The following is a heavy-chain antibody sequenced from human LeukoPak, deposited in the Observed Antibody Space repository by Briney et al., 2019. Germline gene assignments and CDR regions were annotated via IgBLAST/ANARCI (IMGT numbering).Heavy chain of an antibody. CDR3: ARRAYNWGAFDI. V-gene: IGHV3-23*01. D-gene: IGHD1-20*01. CDR1: GFTFTNHA. Sequence: GGSLRLSCATSGFTFTNHATNWVRQAPGKGLEWVSTISPSGGDTYYADSVKGRFTISKDISKNTLYLQMNSLRGDDTAVYYCARRAYNWGAFDIWGQGTMVTVSS. J-gene: IGHJ3*02. CDR2: ISPSGGDT.